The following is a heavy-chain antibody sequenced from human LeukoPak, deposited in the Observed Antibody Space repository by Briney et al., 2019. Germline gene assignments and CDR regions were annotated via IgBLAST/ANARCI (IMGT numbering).Heavy chain of an antibody. D-gene: IGHD1-26*01. CDR3: ARTQWELGRYFDY. V-gene: IGHV3-66*01. CDR2: IYSGGST. Sequence: GGSLRLSCAASGFTVSSNYMSWVRQAPGKGLEWVSVIYSGGSTYYADSVKGRFTISRDNSKNTLYLQMNSLRAEGTAVYYCARTQWELGRYFDYWGQGTLVTVSS. J-gene: IGHJ4*02. CDR1: GFTVSSNY.